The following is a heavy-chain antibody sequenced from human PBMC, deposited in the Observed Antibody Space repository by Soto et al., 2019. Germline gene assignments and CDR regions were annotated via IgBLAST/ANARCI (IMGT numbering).Heavy chain of an antibody. Sequence: QVQLVQSGAEVKKPGASVKVSCKASGYTFTGYYMHWVRQAPGQGLEWRGWINPNRGGPNYAQKFQGWVTMTRDTSISTAYMELSRLRSDDTAVYYCARTYYYDSSGYPRDAFDIWGQGTMVTVSS. CDR3: ARTYYYDSSGYPRDAFDI. D-gene: IGHD3-22*01. J-gene: IGHJ3*02. V-gene: IGHV1-2*04. CDR1: GYTFTGYY. CDR2: INPNRGGP.